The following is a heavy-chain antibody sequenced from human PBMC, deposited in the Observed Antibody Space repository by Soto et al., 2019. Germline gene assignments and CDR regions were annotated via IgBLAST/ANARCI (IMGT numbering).Heavy chain of an antibody. CDR3: ARGRLAVAGLDY. V-gene: IGHV4-34*01. D-gene: IGHD6-19*01. CDR2: INHSGST. J-gene: IGHJ4*02. Sequence: QVQLQQWGAGLLKPSETLSLTCAVYGGSFSGYYWSWIRQPPGKGLEWIGEINHSGSTNYNPSLKSRVTISVDTSKNQFSLKLSSVTAADTAVYYCARGRLAVAGLDYWGQGTLVTVSS. CDR1: GGSFSGYY.